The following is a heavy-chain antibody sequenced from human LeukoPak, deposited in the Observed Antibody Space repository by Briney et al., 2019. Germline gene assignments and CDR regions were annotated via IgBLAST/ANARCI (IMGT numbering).Heavy chain of an antibody. CDR1: GGSISSYY. Sequence: SETLSLTCTVSGGSISSYYWSWIRQPPGKGLEWIGYIYYSGGTNYNPSLKSRVTISVDTSKNQFSLKLSSVTAADTAVYYCASGYSGYDPFFDYWGQGTLVTVSS. CDR2: IYYSGGT. J-gene: IGHJ4*02. D-gene: IGHD5-12*01. V-gene: IGHV4-59*08. CDR3: ASGYSGYDPFFDY.